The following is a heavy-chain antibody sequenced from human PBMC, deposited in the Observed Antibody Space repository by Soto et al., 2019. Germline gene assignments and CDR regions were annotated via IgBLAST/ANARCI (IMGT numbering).Heavy chain of an antibody. J-gene: IGHJ4*02. D-gene: IGHD6-13*01. V-gene: IGHV3-20*04. Sequence: GGSLRLSCAASGFTFDDYGMTWVRQAPGKGLEWVSGISWNGGSTGYADSVKGRFTISRDNAKNSLYLQMNSLRAEDTALYYCARDGPYDSSSWNGWGQGTLVTVSS. CDR2: ISWNGGST. CDR1: GFTFDDYG. CDR3: ARDGPYDSSSWNG.